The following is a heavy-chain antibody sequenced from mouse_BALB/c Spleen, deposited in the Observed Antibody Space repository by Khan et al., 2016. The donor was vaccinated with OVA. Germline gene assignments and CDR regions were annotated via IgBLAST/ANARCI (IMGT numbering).Heavy chain of an antibody. CDR3: AREWGAWFHY. Sequence: QVQLKQSGAELARPGASVKLSCKASGYTFTDYNINWVKQRTGQGLEWIGEIYPGINNTYYNEKFKGKATLTADKSSSTAYMQLSRLTSEDSAVYFCAREWGAWFHYWGQGTLVTVSA. CDR1: GYTFTDYN. J-gene: IGHJ3*01. CDR2: IYPGINNT. V-gene: IGHV1-77*01.